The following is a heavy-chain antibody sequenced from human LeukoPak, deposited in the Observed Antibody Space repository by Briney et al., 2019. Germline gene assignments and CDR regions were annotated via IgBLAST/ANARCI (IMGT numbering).Heavy chain of an antibody. V-gene: IGHV4-59*01. CDR3: ARGLLGYSSSWLGVAFDI. CDR2: IYYSGST. D-gene: IGHD6-13*01. J-gene: IGHJ3*02. Sequence: SETLSLTCTVSGGSISDYYWTWIRQLPGKGLEWVGYIYYSGSTNYNPSLKSRLTISVDTSKSQFSLKLSSVTAADTAVYYCARGLLGYSSSWLGVAFDIWGQGTMVSVSS. CDR1: GGSISDYY.